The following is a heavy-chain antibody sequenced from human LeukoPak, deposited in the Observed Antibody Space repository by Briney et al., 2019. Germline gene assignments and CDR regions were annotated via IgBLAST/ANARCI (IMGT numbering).Heavy chain of an antibody. Sequence: SGGSLRLSCAASGFTFSSYWMSWVRQAPGKGLEWVSAISGGGGATFYADSVKGRFTISRDNSKNTLYLQMNGLRAEDTAVYYCAKDRRGNAPRGAFDIWGQGTMVTVSS. J-gene: IGHJ3*02. V-gene: IGHV3-23*01. CDR2: ISGGGGAT. D-gene: IGHD1-1*01. CDR1: GFTFSSYW. CDR3: AKDRRGNAPRGAFDI.